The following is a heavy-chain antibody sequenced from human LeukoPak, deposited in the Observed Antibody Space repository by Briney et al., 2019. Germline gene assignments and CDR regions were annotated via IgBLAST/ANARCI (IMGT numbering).Heavy chain of an antibody. CDR1: GFTFSSYA. V-gene: IGHV3-23*01. CDR2: ISGSAGST. D-gene: IGHD3-22*01. J-gene: IGHJ4*02. Sequence: GGSLRLSCAASGFTFSSYAMSCVRQAPGKGLEWVSVISGSAGSTYYADSVKGRFTISRDNSKNTLYLQMNSLRAEDTAVYYCAKALYYYDGSGYYPYFWGQGTLVTVAS. CDR3: AKALYYYDGSGYYPYF.